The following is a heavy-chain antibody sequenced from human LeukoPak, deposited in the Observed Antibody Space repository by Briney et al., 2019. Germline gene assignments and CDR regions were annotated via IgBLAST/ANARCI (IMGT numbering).Heavy chain of an antibody. Sequence: PSETLSLTCAVYGGSFSDNFWSWIRQPPGKGLDWIGEINHSGSTNYNPSLKTRLTISVDTSKNQFSLKLSSVTAADTAVYYCARAASSVDYSGSYSPFDYWGQGTLVTVSS. CDR2: INHSGST. CDR1: GGSFSDNF. CDR3: ARAASSVDYSGSYSPFDY. J-gene: IGHJ4*02. V-gene: IGHV4-34*01. D-gene: IGHD1-26*01.